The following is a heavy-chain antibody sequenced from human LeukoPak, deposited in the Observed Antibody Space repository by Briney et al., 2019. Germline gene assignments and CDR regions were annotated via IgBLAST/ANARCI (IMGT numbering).Heavy chain of an antibody. J-gene: IGHJ4*02. CDR3: ATTNDGGGYQWGDFFDF. V-gene: IGHV1-69*04. Sequence: SVKVSCKASGGTSNSHAISWVRQAPGQGLEWMGRIIPNLGTTNRAQNFQDRVTLTADKSTNAAYMELTSLTSDDTAVYYCATTNDGGGYQWGDFFDFWGQGTLVTVSS. CDR2: IIPNLGTT. D-gene: IGHD3-22*01. CDR1: GGTSNSHA.